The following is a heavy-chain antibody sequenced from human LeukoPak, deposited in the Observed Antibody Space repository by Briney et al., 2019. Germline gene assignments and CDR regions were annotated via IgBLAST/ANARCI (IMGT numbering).Heavy chain of an antibody. J-gene: IGHJ4*02. CDR3: ARDGPSIAFDY. Sequence: PSDTLSLTCTVSGGSISSYYWSWIRQPPRKGLEWIGYIYYSGSTNYNPSLKSRVTISVDTSKNQFSLKLSSVTAADTAVYYCARDGPSIAFDYWGQGTLVTVSS. CDR1: GGSISSYY. CDR2: IYYSGST. V-gene: IGHV4-59*01. D-gene: IGHD6-13*01.